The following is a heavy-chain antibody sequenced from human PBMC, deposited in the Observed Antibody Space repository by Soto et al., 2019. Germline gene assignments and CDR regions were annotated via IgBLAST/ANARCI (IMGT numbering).Heavy chain of an antibody. Sequence: EVQLVESGGGLVKPGGSLRLSCAASGFTFSSYSMNWVRQAPGKGLEWVSSISSSSSYIYYADSVKGRFTISRDNAKNSLYLQMNSLRAEDTAVYYCARDSTFREWLLSPVREDYYMDVWGKGTTVTVSS. D-gene: IGHD3-3*01. V-gene: IGHV3-21*01. CDR1: GFTFSSYS. J-gene: IGHJ6*03. CDR2: ISSSSSYI. CDR3: ARDSTFREWLLSPVREDYYMDV.